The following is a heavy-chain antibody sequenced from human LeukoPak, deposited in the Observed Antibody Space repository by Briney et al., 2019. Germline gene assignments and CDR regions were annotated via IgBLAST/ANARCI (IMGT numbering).Heavy chain of an antibody. Sequence: SETLSLTCAVSGGSISSGGYSWSWIRQPPGKGLQWIGYIYHSGSTYYNPSLKSRVTISVDRSKNQFSLKLSSVTAADTAVYYCARHIGCGGDCYFYYYYGMDVWGQGTTVTVSS. CDR1: GGSISSGGYS. CDR2: IYHSGST. CDR3: ARHIGCGGDCYFYYYYGMDV. V-gene: IGHV4-30-2*01. J-gene: IGHJ6*02. D-gene: IGHD2-21*02.